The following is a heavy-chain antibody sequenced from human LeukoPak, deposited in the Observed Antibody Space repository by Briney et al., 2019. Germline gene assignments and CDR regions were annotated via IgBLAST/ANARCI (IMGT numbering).Heavy chain of an antibody. D-gene: IGHD3-10*01. CDR2: INPNSGGT. V-gene: IGHV1-2*02. CDR1: GYTFTGYY. CDR3: ARDRVLLWFGEGAYGMDV. J-gene: IGHJ6*02. Sequence: GASVKVSCKASGYTFTGYYMHWVRQAPGQGLAWMGWINPNSGGTNYAQKFQGRVTMTRDTSISTAYMELSRLRSDDTAVYYCARDRVLLWFGEGAYGMDVWGQGTTVTVSS.